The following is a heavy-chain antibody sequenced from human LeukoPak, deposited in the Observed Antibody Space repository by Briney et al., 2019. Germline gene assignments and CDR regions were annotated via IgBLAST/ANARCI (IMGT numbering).Heavy chain of an antibody. CDR2: IRYDGSKK. Sequence: PGGSLRLSCAASGFTFSSYGMHWVRQAPGKGLEWVAFIRYDGSKKSYVDSVKGRSTISRDNSKNTLYLQMNSLRAEDTAVYYCAKEGEEITSSSYIDVWGKGTTVTVSS. CDR3: AKEGEEITSSSYIDV. D-gene: IGHD6-6*01. J-gene: IGHJ6*03. CDR1: GFTFSSYG. V-gene: IGHV3-30*02.